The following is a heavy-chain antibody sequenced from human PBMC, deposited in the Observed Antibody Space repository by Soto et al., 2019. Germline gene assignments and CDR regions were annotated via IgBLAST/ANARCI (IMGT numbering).Heavy chain of an antibody. D-gene: IGHD2-21*02. V-gene: IGHV1-18*01. CDR3: AREGDRPYYDYGMDV. Sequence: QVQLVQSGNEVKKPGASVNVSCKASGYSFTRYGISWVRQAPGQGLEWMGWISGYNGKTQYTQKLQGRVSMTTDTSPSTAYMELRSLGSDDTAVYYCAREGDRPYYDYGMDVWGQGTTVTVSS. J-gene: IGHJ6*02. CDR2: ISGYNGKT. CDR1: GYSFTRYG.